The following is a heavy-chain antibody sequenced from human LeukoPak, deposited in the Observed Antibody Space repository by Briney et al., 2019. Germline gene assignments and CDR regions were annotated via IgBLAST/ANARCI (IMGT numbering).Heavy chain of an antibody. CDR2: ISSGGSTV. CDR3: ARVIIVGATGI. V-gene: IGHV3-48*03. J-gene: IGHJ3*02. Sequence: PGGSLRLSCAASGFTFSSYEMNWVRQAPGKGLEWVSYISSGGSTVYYADSVKGRFTISRDNAKNSLYLQMNSLRAEDTAVYYCARVIIVGATGIWGQGTMVTVSS. D-gene: IGHD1-26*01. CDR1: GFTFSSYE.